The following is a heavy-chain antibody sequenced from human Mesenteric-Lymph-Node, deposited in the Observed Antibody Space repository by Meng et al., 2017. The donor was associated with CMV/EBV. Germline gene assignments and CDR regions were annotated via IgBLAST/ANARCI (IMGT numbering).Heavy chain of an antibody. CDR3: GRGQQTFDP. Sequence: QVQLVQSGAEVKKPGASGKVSCKASGYSFTGYSIRWVRQAPGQGLEWMGRISPNTGDTIYEENFQGRVTMTRDTSINTAYMELSSLTSDDTAVYYCGRGQQTFDPWGQGTLVTVSS. CDR2: ISPNTGDT. J-gene: IGHJ5*02. CDR1: GYSFTGYS. D-gene: IGHD1-1*01. V-gene: IGHV1-2*06.